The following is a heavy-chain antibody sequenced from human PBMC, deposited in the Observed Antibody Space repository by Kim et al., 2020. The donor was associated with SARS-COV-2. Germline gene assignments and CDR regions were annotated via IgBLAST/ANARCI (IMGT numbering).Heavy chain of an antibody. CDR2: INPSGGST. D-gene: IGHD6-19*01. V-gene: IGHV1-46*01. CDR1: GYTFTSYY. J-gene: IGHJ4*02. Sequence: ASVKVSCKASGYTFTSYYMHWVRQAPGQGLEWMGIINPSGGSTSYAQKFQGRVTMTRDTSTSTVYMELSSLRSEDTAVYYCARQGRGRRAVAPFDYWGQGTLVTVSS. CDR3: ARQGRGRRAVAPFDY.